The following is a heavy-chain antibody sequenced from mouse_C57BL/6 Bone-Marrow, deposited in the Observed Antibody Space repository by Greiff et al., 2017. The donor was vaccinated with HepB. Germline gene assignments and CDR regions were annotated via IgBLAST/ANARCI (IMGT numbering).Heavy chain of an antibody. D-gene: IGHD2-4*01. V-gene: IGHV5-4*01. CDR3: AREGASYDYLFAY. Sequence: EVQGVESGGGLVKPGGSLKLSCAASGFTFSSYAMSWVRQTPEKRLEWVATISDGGSYTYYPDNVKGRFTISRDNAKNNLYLQMSHLKSEDTAMYYCAREGASYDYLFAYWGQGTLVTVSA. J-gene: IGHJ3*01. CDR1: GFTFSSYA. CDR2: ISDGGSYT.